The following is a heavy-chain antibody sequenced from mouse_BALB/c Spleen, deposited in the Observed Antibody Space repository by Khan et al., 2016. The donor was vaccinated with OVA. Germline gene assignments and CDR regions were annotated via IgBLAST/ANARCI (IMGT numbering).Heavy chain of an antibody. V-gene: IGHV1-7*01. Sequence: QVQLQQSGAELAKPGPSVNMSCKASGYTFTTYWMHWVKQRPGQGLDWIGYINPSTGYTESNQKFKDKANLTADNSSSLAYIHLNSLTSEDSAVYYRARRGVYGSCAYWGQGTLVTVSA. J-gene: IGHJ3*01. CDR1: GYTFTTYW. D-gene: IGHD1-1*02. CDR2: INPSTGYT. CDR3: ARRGVYGSCAY.